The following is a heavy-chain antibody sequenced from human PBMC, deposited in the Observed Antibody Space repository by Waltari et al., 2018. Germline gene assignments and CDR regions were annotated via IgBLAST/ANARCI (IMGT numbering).Heavy chain of an antibody. D-gene: IGHD6-6*01. J-gene: IGHJ3*02. CDR2: IYYSGST. CDR1: GGSISSYY. V-gene: IGHV4-59*01. CDR3: ARDGGDSSSNAFDI. Sequence: QVQLQESGPGLVKPSETLSLTCTVSGGSISSYYWSWIRQPPGKGLEWIGYIYYSGSTNYNPSLKSRVTISVDTSKNQFSLKLSSVTAADTAVYYCARDGGDSSSNAFDIWGQGTMVTVSS.